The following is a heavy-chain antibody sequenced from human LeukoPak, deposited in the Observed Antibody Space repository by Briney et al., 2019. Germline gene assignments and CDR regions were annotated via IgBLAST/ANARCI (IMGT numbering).Heavy chain of an antibody. CDR2: INPSGGST. CDR3: ARGLEYCSGGSCYMLDY. V-gene: IGHV1-46*01. D-gene: IGHD2-15*01. J-gene: IGHJ4*02. Sequence: ASVKVSCKASGYTFTSYYMHWVRQAPGQGLEWMGIINPSGGSTSYAQKFQGRVTMTRDTSTSTVYMELRSLRSEDTAVYYCARGLEYCSGGSCYMLDYWGQGTLVTVSS. CDR1: GYTFTSYY.